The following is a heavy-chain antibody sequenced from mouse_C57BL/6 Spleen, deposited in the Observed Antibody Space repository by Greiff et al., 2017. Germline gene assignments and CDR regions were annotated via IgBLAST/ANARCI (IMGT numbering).Heavy chain of an antibody. CDR2: INPSTGGT. CDR3: ARKAQAFAY. V-gene: IGHV1-42*01. Sequence: DVKLQESGPELVKPGASVKISCKASGYSFTGYYMNWVKQSPEKSLEWIGEINPSTGGTTYNQKFKAKATLTVDKSSSTAYMQLKSLTSEDSAVYYCARKAQAFAYWGQGTLVTVSA. J-gene: IGHJ3*01. CDR1: GYSFTGYY. D-gene: IGHD3-2*02.